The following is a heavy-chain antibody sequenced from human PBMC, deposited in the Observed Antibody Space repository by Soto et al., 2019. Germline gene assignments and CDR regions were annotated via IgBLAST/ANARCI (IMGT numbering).Heavy chain of an antibody. CDR3: AREIVTTGEYYFDS. J-gene: IGHJ4*02. D-gene: IGHD1-1*01. CDR1: GFTFRNYW. CDR2: INRDGSST. Sequence: EVQLVESGGGLVQPGGSLRLSCAASGFTFRNYWMHWVRQAPGKGLVWVSRINRDGSSTSYADSVKGRVTISRDTPKTTLYLKMNSLRAEDTAVYYCAREIVTTGEYYFDSWGQGTLVTVSS. V-gene: IGHV3-74*01.